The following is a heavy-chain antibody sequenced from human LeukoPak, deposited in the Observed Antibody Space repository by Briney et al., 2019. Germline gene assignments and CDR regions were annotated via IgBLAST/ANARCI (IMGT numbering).Heavy chain of an antibody. CDR3: AKDSRYGGYYYYYMDV. D-gene: IGHD4-23*01. J-gene: IGHJ6*03. CDR2: IRFDGSNE. Sequence: PGGSLRLSCAASGFTFSSYGMHWVRQAPGKGLEWVAFIRFDGSNEYYADSVKGRLTISRDNSKNTLFLQMNSLRAEDTAVYYCAKDSRYGGYYYYYMDVWGKGTTVTVSS. CDR1: GFTFSSYG. V-gene: IGHV3-30*02.